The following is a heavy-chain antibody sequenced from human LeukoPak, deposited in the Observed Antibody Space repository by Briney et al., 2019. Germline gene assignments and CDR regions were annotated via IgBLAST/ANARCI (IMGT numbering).Heavy chain of an antibody. D-gene: IGHD1-7*01. J-gene: IGHJ4*02. CDR3: ARWEIRGTAHQLDY. V-gene: IGHV3-7*01. Sequence: PGGSLRLSCAASGFTLSSHWMTWVRQAPGKGLQWVANINQDGSAIYYVGSVKGRFTISRDNGKNSIYLQMNSLRAEDTAVYYCARWEIRGTAHQLDYWGQGTRVTVSS. CDR1: GFTLSSHW. CDR2: INQDGSAI.